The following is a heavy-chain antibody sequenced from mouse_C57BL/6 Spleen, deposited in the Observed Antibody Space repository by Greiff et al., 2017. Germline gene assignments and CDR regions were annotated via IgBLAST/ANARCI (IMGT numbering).Heavy chain of an antibody. D-gene: IGHD2-3*01. V-gene: IGHV7-1*01. J-gene: IGHJ1*03. CDR3: ARDADDGWYFDV. Sequence: EVKVVESGGGLVQSGRSLRLSCATSGFTFSDFYMAWVRQAPGKGLEWIAASRNKANDYTTEYSASVKGRFIVSRDTSQSILYLQMNALRAEDTAIYYCARDADDGWYFDVWGTGTTVTVSS. CDR2: SRNKANDYTT. CDR1: GFTFSDFY.